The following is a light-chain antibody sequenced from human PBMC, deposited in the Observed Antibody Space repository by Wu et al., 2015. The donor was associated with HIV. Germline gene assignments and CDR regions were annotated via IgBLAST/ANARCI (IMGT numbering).Light chain of an antibody. CDR1: QGISSA. CDR2: NAS. V-gene: IGKV1-13*02. J-gene: IGKJ3*01. CDR3: QQFKSYPLT. Sequence: AIQLTQSPSSLSASVGDRVTITCRASQGISSALAWYLQKPGKAPKLLIYNASTLESGVPSRFSGSGVPSRFSGSGSGTDFTLTISSLQPEDFATYYCQQFKSYPLTFGPGTKVHI.